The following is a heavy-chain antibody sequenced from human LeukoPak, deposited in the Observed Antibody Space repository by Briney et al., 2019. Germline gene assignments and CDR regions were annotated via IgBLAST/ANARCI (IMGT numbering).Heavy chain of an antibody. CDR2: ISGSGGST. J-gene: IGHJ4*02. D-gene: IGHD1-26*01. CDR1: GFTFRNYA. CDR3: AKDGVLLQPRCFDY. Sequence: GGSLRLSCAASGFTFRNYAMNWVRQAPGRGLEWVSGISGSGGSTYYADSVKGRFTISRDNSKNTLYLQMNRLRVEDTAVYYCAKDGVLLQPRCFDYWGQGTLVTVSS. V-gene: IGHV3-23*01.